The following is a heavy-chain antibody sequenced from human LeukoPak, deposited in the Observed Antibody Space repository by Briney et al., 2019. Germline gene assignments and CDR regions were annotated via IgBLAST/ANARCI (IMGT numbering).Heavy chain of an antibody. CDR2: MNPNSGNT. D-gene: IGHD2-2*01. V-gene: IGHV1-8*01. CDR3: ARGGDFSSTSCYSQYYYYGMDV. J-gene: IGHJ6*02. Sequence: ASVKVSCKASGYTFSSYDINWVRQATGQGLEWMGWMNPNSGNTGYAQKFQGRVTMTRNTSISTAYMELSSLRSEDTAVYYCARGGDFSSTSCYSQYYYYGMDVWGQGTTVTVSS. CDR1: GYTFSSYD.